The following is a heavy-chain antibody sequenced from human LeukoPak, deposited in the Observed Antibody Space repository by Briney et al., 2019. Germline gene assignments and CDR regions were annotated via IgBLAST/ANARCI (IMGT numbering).Heavy chain of an antibody. J-gene: IGHJ4*02. V-gene: IGHV3-48*03. Sequence: GGSLRLSCAASGFTFSSCEMNWVRQAPGKGLEWVSYISSSGSTIYYADSVKGRFTISRDNAKNSLYLQMNSLRAEDTAVYYCARGDYGSGSYYFDYWGQGTLVTVSS. CDR3: ARGDYGSGSYYFDY. CDR1: GFTFSSCE. D-gene: IGHD3-10*01. CDR2: ISSSGSTI.